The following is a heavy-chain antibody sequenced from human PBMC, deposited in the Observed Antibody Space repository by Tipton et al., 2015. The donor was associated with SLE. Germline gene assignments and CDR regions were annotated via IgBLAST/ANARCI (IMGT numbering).Heavy chain of an antibody. Sequence: SLRLSCAASDFVVRNNFISWVRQAPGQGLEWVSVINGGGGTNYADSVKGRFTLSRDNSRNMMYLQMNSLRAEDTAAYYCVGSKLLSDYWGQGTLVTVSS. J-gene: IGHJ4*02. CDR1: DFVVRNNF. D-gene: IGHD3-22*01. V-gene: IGHV3-53*05. CDR3: VGSKLLSDY. CDR2: INGGGGT.